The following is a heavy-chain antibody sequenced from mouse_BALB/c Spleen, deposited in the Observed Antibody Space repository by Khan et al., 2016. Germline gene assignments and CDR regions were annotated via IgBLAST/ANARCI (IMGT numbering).Heavy chain of an antibody. D-gene: IGHD1-1*01. V-gene: IGHV9-3*02. CDR1: EYTFTNYG. J-gene: IGHJ3*01. CDR2: INTNTGEP. Sequence: QIQLVQSGPELKKPGETVKISCKASEYTFTNYGMNWVKQAPGKGLKWMGWINTNTGEPTYAEEFKGRFAFSLETSASTAYLQINNLKNEDTATYFCAEEYYGSNWFAYWGQGTLVTVSA. CDR3: AEEYYGSNWFAY.